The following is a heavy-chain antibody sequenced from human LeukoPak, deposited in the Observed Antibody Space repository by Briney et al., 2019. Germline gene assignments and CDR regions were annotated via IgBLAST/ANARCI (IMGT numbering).Heavy chain of an antibody. J-gene: IGHJ4*02. Sequence: SETLSLTCAVYGGSFSGYYWSWIRQPPGKGLEWIGEINHSGSTNYNPSLKSRVTISVDTSKNQFSLKLSSVTAADTAVYYCARENMDRGVSGDYWGQGTLVTVSS. V-gene: IGHV4-34*01. CDR2: INHSGST. CDR1: GGSFSGYY. CDR3: ARENMDRGVSGDY. D-gene: IGHD3-10*01.